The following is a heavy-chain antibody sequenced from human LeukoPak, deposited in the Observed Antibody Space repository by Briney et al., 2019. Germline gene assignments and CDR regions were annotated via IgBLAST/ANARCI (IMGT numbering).Heavy chain of an antibody. Sequence: GGSLRLSCAASGFTFSNFQKIWVRQAPGKGLEWVSYISSRGNMIYYADSVKGRFIISRDNAKNSLYLQINSLRVEDTAIYYCAREGSYYFDYWGQGTLVTVSS. V-gene: IGHV3-48*03. CDR1: GFTFSNFQ. CDR2: ISSRGNMI. CDR3: AREGSYYFDY. D-gene: IGHD1-26*01. J-gene: IGHJ4*02.